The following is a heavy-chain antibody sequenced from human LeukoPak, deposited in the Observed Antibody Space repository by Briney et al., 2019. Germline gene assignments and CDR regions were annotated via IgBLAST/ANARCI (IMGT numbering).Heavy chain of an antibody. Sequence: KPSETLSLTCAVYGGSFSGHYWSWIRQPPGKGLEWIGEINHSGSTNYNPSPKSRVTISVDTSKNQFSLKLSSVTAADTAVYYCARATTVYDILTGYLNWFDPWGQGTLVTVSS. CDR1: GGSFSGHY. J-gene: IGHJ5*02. CDR2: INHSGST. D-gene: IGHD3-9*01. CDR3: ARATTVYDILTGYLNWFDP. V-gene: IGHV4-34*01.